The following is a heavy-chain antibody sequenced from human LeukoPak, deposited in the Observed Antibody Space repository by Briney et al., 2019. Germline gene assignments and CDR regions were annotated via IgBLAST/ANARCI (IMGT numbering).Heavy chain of an antibody. CDR2: IYYSGST. J-gene: IGHJ6*03. Sequence: SETLSLTCTVSGGSISSYYWSWIRQPPGKVLEWIGYIYYSGSTNYNPSLKSRVTISVDTSKNQFSLKLSSVTAADTAVYYCARGIQLRDYYYYYYYMDVWGKGTTVTVSS. CDR3: ARGIQLRDYYYYYYYMDV. CDR1: GGSISSYY. V-gene: IGHV4-59*01. D-gene: IGHD5-18*01.